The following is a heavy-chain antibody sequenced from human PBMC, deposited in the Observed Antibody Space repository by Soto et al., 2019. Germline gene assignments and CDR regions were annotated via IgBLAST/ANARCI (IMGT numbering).Heavy chain of an antibody. D-gene: IGHD3-9*01. V-gene: IGHV3-7*03. CDR1: GFTFSSYW. CDR3: ARGNDILTGSPSYYYYMDV. CDR2: IKQDGSEK. Sequence: PGGSLRLSCAASGFTFSSYWMSWVRQAPGNGLEWVANIKQDGSEKYYVDSVKGRFTISRDNAKNSLYLQMNSLRAEDTALYHCARGNDILTGSPSYYYYMDVWGKGTTVTVSS. J-gene: IGHJ6*03.